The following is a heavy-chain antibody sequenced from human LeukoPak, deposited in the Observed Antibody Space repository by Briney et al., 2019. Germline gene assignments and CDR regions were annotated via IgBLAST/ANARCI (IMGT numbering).Heavy chain of an antibody. CDR3: ARDRGMTPYYYYYYMDV. CDR2: ISSSSSYI. CDR1: GFTFSSYS. V-gene: IGHV3-21*01. D-gene: IGHD5-24*01. Sequence: GSLRLSCAASGFTFSSYSMNWVRQAPGKGLEWVSSISSSSSYIYYADSVRGRFTISRDNAKNSLYLQMNSLRAEDTAVYYCARDRGMTPYYYYYYMDVWGKGTTVTVSS. J-gene: IGHJ6*03.